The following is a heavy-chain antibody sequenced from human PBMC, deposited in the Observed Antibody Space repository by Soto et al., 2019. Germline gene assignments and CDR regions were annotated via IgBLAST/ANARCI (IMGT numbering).Heavy chain of an antibody. J-gene: IGHJ6*02. D-gene: IGHD2-2*01. CDR1: GGSFSGYY. V-gene: IGHV4-34*01. Sequence: SETLSLTCAVYGGSFSGYYWSWIRQPPGKGLEWIGEINHSGSTNYNPSLKSRVTISVDTSKNQFSLKLSSVTAADTAVYYCARGRIVVVPAANPEPYYGMDVWGQGTTVTVSS. CDR3: ARGRIVVVPAANPEPYYGMDV. CDR2: INHSGST.